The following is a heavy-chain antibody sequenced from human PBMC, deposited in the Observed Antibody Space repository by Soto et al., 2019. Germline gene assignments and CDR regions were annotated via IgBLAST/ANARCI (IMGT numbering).Heavy chain of an antibody. CDR2: INHSGST. V-gene: IGHV4-34*01. Sequence: QVQLQQWGAGLLKPSETLSLTCAVYGGSFSGYYWSWIRQPPGKGLEWIGEINHSGSTNYNPSLKSRVTISVDPSKNQFPLKLSSVTAADTAVYYCARGGIVLVPARGWFDPWGQGTLVTVSS. CDR3: ARGGIVLVPARGWFDP. D-gene: IGHD2-2*01. J-gene: IGHJ5*02. CDR1: GGSFSGYY.